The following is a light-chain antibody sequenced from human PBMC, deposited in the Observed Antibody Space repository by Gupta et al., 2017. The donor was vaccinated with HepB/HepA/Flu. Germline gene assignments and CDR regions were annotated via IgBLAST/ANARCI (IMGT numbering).Light chain of an antibody. J-gene: IGKJ5*01. V-gene: IGKV1-39*01. CDR1: QRISSY. CDR2: AAS. Sequence: DIQMTQSPSSLSASVGDRVTITCRASQRISSYLNWYQQKPGKAPKLLIYAASRVQSGVPSRFSGSGSGRDFTLTISRRQPEDFATYYCQQRYSTPITFGQGTPLEIK. CDR3: QQRYSTPIT.